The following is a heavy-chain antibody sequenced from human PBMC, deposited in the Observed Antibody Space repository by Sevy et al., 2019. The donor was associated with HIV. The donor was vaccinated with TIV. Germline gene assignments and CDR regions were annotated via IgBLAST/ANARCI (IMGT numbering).Heavy chain of an antibody. CDR2: INQDERHI. J-gene: IGHJ5*02. V-gene: IGHV3-7*01. D-gene: IGHD3-10*01. CDR3: ARDPDSGALDR. CDR1: GFTFSNFW. Sequence: GGSLRLSCEVSGFTFSNFWMTWVRQSPGKGLEWVAYINQDERHINLLDSVRGRFTISRDNAKNSLYLQMDSLRAEDTAIYYCARDPDSGALDRWGQGTLVTVS.